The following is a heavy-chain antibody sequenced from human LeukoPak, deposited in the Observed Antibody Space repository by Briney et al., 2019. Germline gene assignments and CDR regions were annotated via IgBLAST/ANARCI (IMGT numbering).Heavy chain of an antibody. CDR1: GYSISSGYY. CDR3: ARAVAGN. D-gene: IGHD6-19*01. CDR2: IYHSGST. V-gene: IGHV4-38-2*02. Sequence: LETLSLTCTVSGYSISSGYYWGWIRPPPGKGLEWIGSIYHSGSTYYNPSLKSRVTISVDTSKNQFSLKLSSVTAADTAVYYCARAVAGNWGQGTLVTVSS. J-gene: IGHJ4*02.